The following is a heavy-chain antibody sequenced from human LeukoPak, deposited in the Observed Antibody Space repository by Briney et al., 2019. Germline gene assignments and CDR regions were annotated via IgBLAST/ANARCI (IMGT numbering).Heavy chain of an antibody. V-gene: IGHV4-34*01. CDR3: ARGSLAYSYGWNFDY. CDR1: GGSFSGYY. Sequence: SETLSHTRAVYGGSFSGYYWSWIRQPPGKGLEWIGEINHSGSTNYNPSLKSRVTISVDTSKNQFSLKLSSVTAADTAVYYCARGSLAYSYGWNFDYCVRVTLVTVSS. D-gene: IGHD5-18*01. J-gene: IGHJ4*02. CDR2: INHSGST.